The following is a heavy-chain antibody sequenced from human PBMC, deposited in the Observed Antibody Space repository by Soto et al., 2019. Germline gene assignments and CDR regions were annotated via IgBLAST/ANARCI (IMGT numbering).Heavy chain of an antibody. CDR1: GGTFSSYA. V-gene: IGHV1-69*13. D-gene: IGHD6-13*01. J-gene: IGHJ4*02. CDR3: ARDPNPRIAAAGIWSGAPDY. Sequence: SVKVSCKASGGTFSSYAISWVRQAPGQGLEWMGGIIPIFGTANYAQKFQGRVTITADESTSTAYMELSSLRSEDTAVYYCARDPNPRIAAAGIWSGAPDYWGQGTLVTVSS. CDR2: IIPIFGTA.